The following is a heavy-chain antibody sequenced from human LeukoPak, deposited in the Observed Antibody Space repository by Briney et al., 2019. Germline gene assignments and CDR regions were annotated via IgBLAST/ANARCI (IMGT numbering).Heavy chain of an antibody. J-gene: IGHJ6*01. Sequence: ASVKDSCKASGYTFTSYDSNWVRQATGQGVEWMGWMNPNSGNTSYAQKFQGRVTMTRNTSISTAYMELSSLRSEDTAVYYCARSLRRYFDWLLKRHYYYYG. CDR3: ARSLRRYFDWLLKRHYYYYG. D-gene: IGHD3-9*01. CDR1: GYTFTSYD. V-gene: IGHV1-8*01. CDR2: MNPNSGNT.